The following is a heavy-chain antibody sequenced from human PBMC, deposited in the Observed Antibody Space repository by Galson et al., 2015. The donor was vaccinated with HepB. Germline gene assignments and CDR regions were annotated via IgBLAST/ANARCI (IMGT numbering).Heavy chain of an antibody. J-gene: IGHJ6*02. CDR1: GYTFTSYG. CDR2: ISAYNGNT. D-gene: IGHD6-19*01. CDR3: AREEVGSEVYYYYGMDV. Sequence: SVKVSCKASGYTFTSYGISWVRQAPGQGLEWMGWISAYNGNTNYAQKLQGRVTMTTDTSTSTAYMELRSLRSDDTAVYYCAREEVGSEVYYYYGMDVWGQGTTVTVSS. V-gene: IGHV1-18*04.